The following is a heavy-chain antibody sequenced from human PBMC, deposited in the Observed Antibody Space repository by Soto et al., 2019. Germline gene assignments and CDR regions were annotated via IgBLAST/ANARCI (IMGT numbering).Heavy chain of an antibody. D-gene: IGHD6-19*01. Sequence: XGSLRLSCAASGFTFSSYGMHWVRQAPGKGLEWVAVISYDGSNKYYADSVKGRFTISRDNSKNTLYLQMNSLRAEDTAVYYCAKVGSSGYGMDVWGQGTTVTVSS. V-gene: IGHV3-30*18. CDR1: GFTFSSYG. J-gene: IGHJ6*02. CDR2: ISYDGSNK. CDR3: AKVGSSGYGMDV.